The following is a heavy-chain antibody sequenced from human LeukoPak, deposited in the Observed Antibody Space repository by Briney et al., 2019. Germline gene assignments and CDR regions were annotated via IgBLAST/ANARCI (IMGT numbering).Heavy chain of an antibody. Sequence: GGSLRLSCAASGFTFSSYWMSWVRQAPGKGLEWVANIKQDGSEKYYVDSVKGRFTISRDNAKNSLYLQMYSLRAEDTAVYYCARDWYCSSTSCSPDAFDIWGQGTMVTVSS. CDR2: IKQDGSEK. D-gene: IGHD2-2*01. J-gene: IGHJ3*02. V-gene: IGHV3-7*01. CDR1: GFTFSSYW. CDR3: ARDWYCSSTSCSPDAFDI.